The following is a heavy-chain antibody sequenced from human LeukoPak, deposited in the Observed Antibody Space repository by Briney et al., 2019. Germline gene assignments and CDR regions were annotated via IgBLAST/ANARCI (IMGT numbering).Heavy chain of an antibody. V-gene: IGHV1-2*02. CDR2: INPNSGGT. J-gene: IGHJ3*02. Sequence: ASVKVSCKASGYTFTGYYMHWVRQAPGQGLGWMGWINPNSGGTNYAQKFQGRVTMTRDTSISTAYMELSRLRSGDTAVYYCARYCSSTSCYSHDAFDIWGQGTMVTVSS. D-gene: IGHD2-2*01. CDR3: ARYCSSTSCYSHDAFDI. CDR1: GYTFTGYY.